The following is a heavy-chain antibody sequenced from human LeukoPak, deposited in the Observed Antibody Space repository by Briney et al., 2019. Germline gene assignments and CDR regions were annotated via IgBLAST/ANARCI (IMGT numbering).Heavy chain of an antibody. Sequence: SETLSLTCTVSGGSISSTIYYWGWIRQPPGKGLECIGSIYYSGSTYYNPSLKSRVTISVDTSKNQFSLKLSSVTAADTAVYYCARTHNWNYVRDWGQGTLVTVSS. CDR1: GGSISSTIYY. CDR3: ARTHNWNYVRD. V-gene: IGHV4-39*07. CDR2: IYYSGST. D-gene: IGHD1-7*01. J-gene: IGHJ4*02.